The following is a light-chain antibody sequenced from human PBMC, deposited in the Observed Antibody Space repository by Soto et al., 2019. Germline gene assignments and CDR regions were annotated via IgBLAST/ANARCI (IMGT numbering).Light chain of an antibody. Sequence: EIVLTQSPGTLSLSPGDRATLSGRASQSVSSSYLAWYQQKPCQAPRLLIYGASSRATGIPDRFSGSGSGTDFTLTISRLEPEDFAVYDCQQYGSSPPWTFGQGPKVEIK. CDR3: QQYGSSPPWT. J-gene: IGKJ1*01. V-gene: IGKV3-20*01. CDR1: QSVSSSY. CDR2: GAS.